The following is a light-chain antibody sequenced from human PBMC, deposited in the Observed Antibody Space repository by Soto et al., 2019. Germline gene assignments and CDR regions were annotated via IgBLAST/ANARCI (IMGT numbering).Light chain of an antibody. CDR1: SANIGNNY. CDR2: DSD. Sequence: QSVLTQPPSVSAAPGQKVTISFSGSSANIGNNYVSWYQHLPGTAPKLVIYDSDRRPSEIPDRFSGSKSGTSATLDITGLQTGDEADYYCGAWDDSLSVVLFGGGTKLTVL. J-gene: IGLJ2*01. CDR3: GAWDDSLSVVL. V-gene: IGLV1-51*01.